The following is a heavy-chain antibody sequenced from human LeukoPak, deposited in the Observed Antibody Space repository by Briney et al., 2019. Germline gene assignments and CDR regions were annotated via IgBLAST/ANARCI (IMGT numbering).Heavy chain of an antibody. D-gene: IGHD3-16*01. CDR1: VYTFTEYY. CDR3: ATGGDWFDP. V-gene: IGHV1-69-2*01. J-gene: IGHJ5*02. Sequence: VRISRKVSVYTFTEYYMHGVQQAPGKGREWMGLVDPEDGETIYAEKFQGRVTITADTTTDTADMELSSLRSEDTAVYYCATGGDWFDPWGQGTLVTVSS. CDR2: VDPEDGET.